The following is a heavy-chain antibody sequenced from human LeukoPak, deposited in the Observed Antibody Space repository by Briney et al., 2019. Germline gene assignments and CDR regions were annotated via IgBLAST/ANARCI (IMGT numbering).Heavy chain of an antibody. J-gene: IGHJ6*03. Sequence: GGSLRLSCAASGFTFSSYSMNWVRQAPGKGLEWVSSISSSSSYIYYADSMKGRFTISRDNAKNSLYLQMNSLRAEDTAVYYCAREAVAAAGTDYYYYMDVWGKGTTVTVSS. D-gene: IGHD6-13*01. CDR2: ISSSSSYI. CDR1: GFTFSSYS. V-gene: IGHV3-21*01. CDR3: AREAVAAAGTDYYYYMDV.